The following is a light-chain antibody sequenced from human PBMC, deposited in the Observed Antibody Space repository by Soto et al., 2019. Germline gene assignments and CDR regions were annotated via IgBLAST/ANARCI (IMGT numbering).Light chain of an antibody. J-gene: IGLJ1*01. Sequence: QSALTQPASVSGSPGQSITISCTGTSSDVGGYNYVSWYQQHPGKAPKLMIYGVSNRSSGVSNRFSGSKSGNTASLTISGLQAEDEADYYCSSYTTSSTQVFGTGTKLTVL. CDR3: SSYTTSSTQV. CDR1: SSDVGGYNY. CDR2: GVS. V-gene: IGLV2-14*03.